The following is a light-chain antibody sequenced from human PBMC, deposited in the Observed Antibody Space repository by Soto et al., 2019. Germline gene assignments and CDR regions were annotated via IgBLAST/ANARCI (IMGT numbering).Light chain of an antibody. CDR2: GAS. J-gene: IGKJ3*01. Sequence: DIQMTQSPSSLSASVGARVSITCQASQAIGTSLSWFQQKPGRAPKLLIYGASNLETGVSSRFRGRGAGTDLTFTISSLQPEDSATYYCQHYDKLPPFTFGPGTKVDIK. CDR3: QHYDKLPPFT. CDR1: QAIGTS. V-gene: IGKV1-33*01.